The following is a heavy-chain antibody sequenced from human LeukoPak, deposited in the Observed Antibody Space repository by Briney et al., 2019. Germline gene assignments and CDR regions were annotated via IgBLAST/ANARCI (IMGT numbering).Heavy chain of an antibody. CDR3: ARLKDYYDSSGYPDFDY. CDR1: GGSISSYY. D-gene: IGHD3-22*01. CDR2: IHSSGST. J-gene: IGHJ4*02. V-gene: IGHV4-4*09. Sequence: PSETLSLTCTVSGGSISSYYWSWIRQPPGKGLEWIGYIHSSGSTNYNPSLKSRVSISVATSKNQFYLKLSSVTAADTAVYYCARLKDYYDSSGYPDFDYWGQGTLVTVSS.